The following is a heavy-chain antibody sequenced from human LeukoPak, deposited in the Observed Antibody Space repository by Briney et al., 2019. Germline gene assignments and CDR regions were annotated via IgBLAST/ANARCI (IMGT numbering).Heavy chain of an antibody. J-gene: IGHJ6*03. CDR2: INPHNGGT. D-gene: IGHD3-22*01. Sequence: GASVKVSCKASGYTFTGYYMHWVRQAPGQGLEWMGWINPHNGGTNYAQKFQGRVTMTRDTSINTAYMELSRLRSDDTAVYYCARDLDLCSGYTCLNYYYYYYMDVWGKGTTVTVSS. CDR3: ARDLDLCSGYTCLNYYYYYYMDV. CDR1: GYTFTGYY. V-gene: IGHV1-2*02.